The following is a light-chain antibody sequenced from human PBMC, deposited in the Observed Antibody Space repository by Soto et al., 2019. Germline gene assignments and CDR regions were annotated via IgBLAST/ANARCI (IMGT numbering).Light chain of an antibody. CDR3: ATWDDGLNGWV. V-gene: IGLV1-44*01. CDR1: SSNIGSNA. CDR2: NNN. J-gene: IGLJ3*02. Sequence: QAVVPQPPSASGTPGQRVTISCSGRSSNIGSNAVNWYQQFPGMAPKVLIYNNNERPSGVPDRFSGSKSGTSASLAISGLQSEDEADYYCATWDDGLNGWVFGGGTKLTVL.